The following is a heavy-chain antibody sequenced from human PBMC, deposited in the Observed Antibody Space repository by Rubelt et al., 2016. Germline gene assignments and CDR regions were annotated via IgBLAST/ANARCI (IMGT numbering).Heavy chain of an antibody. V-gene: IGHV3-30*01. J-gene: IGHJ6*02. CDR3: ARARTQVVPAAIYYYYGMDV. Sequence: YYADSVKGRFTISRDNSKNTLYLQMNSLRAEDTAVYYCARARTQVVPAAIYYYYGMDVWGQGTTVTVSS. D-gene: IGHD2-2*01.